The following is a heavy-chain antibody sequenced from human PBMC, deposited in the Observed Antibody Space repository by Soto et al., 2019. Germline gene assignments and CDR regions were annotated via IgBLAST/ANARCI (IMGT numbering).Heavy chain of an antibody. CDR1: GYTFTSYD. CDR3: AGGTNYDFWSGPLPTYYYYGMDV. J-gene: IGHJ6*02. D-gene: IGHD3-3*01. V-gene: IGHV1-8*01. Sequence: QVQLVQSGAEVKKPGASVKVSCKASGYTFTSYDINWVRQATGQGLEWMGWMNPNSGNTGYAQKFQGRVTMTRNTFIRTANMGVSRLRAEYTAVYYCAGGTNYDFWSGPLPTYYYYGMDVWGQGTTVTVSS. CDR2: MNPNSGNT.